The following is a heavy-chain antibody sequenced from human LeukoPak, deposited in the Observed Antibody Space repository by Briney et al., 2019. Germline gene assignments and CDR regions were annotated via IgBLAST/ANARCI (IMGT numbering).Heavy chain of an antibody. Sequence: GGSLRLSCAASGFTFTNSAMTWVRQAPGKELEWVSTVSGSGGYTYYADSVKGRFTISRDNSENTLYLQMNSLRAQDTAVYYCAKSLAVPGSPDYWGLGTLVTVSS. CDR1: GFTFTNSA. V-gene: IGHV3-23*01. CDR3: AKSLAVPGSPDY. D-gene: IGHD6-19*01. CDR2: VSGSGGYT. J-gene: IGHJ4*02.